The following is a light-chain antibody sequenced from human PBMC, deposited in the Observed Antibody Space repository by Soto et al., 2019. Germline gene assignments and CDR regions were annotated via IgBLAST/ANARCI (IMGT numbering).Light chain of an antibody. CDR2: SDN. CDR1: TSNIGTNT. V-gene: IGLV1-44*01. Sequence: QSVLTQPPSASGTPGQRVTISCSGSTSNIGTNTVNWYQQLPGTAPKLLIYSDNQRPSGVPDRFSGSKSDTSASLAISGLQSDDEAAYYCAAWDDSLSGWVFGGGTKLTVL. CDR3: AAWDDSLSGWV. J-gene: IGLJ3*02.